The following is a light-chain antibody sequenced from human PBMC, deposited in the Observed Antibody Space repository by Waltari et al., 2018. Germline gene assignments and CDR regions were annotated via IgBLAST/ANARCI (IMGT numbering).Light chain of an antibody. CDR2: STS. J-gene: IGLJ3*02. CDR1: TGAVTSDYH. CDR3: LLFYGGAQPWV. Sequence: QTVVTQEPSLTVSPGGTVTLTCASSTGAVTSDYHPNWFQQTPGQAPRALLYSTSTKPSWTPARFSGSLLGGKAALTLSGAEPEDEAEYYCLLFYGGAQPWVFGGGTKVTVL. V-gene: IGLV7-43*01.